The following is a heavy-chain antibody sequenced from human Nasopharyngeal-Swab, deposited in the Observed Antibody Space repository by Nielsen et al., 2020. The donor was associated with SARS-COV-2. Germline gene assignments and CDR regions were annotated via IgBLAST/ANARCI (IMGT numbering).Heavy chain of an antibody. V-gene: IGHV3-23*01. J-gene: IGHJ4*02. Sequence: WIRQPPGKGLEWVSAISGSGGSTYYADSVKGRFTISRDTSKNTLYLQMNSLRAEDTAVYYCAKEPFYDFWSGYYWDYWGQGTLVTVSS. CDR2: ISGSGGST. CDR3: AKEPFYDFWSGYYWDY. D-gene: IGHD3-3*01.